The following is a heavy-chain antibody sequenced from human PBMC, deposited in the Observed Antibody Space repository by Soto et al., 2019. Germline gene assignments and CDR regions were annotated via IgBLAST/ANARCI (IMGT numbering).Heavy chain of an antibody. CDR1: GGSISSGGYY. CDR2: IYYSEST. Sequence: QVQLQESGPGLVKPSQTLSLTCTVSGGSISSGGYYWSWIRQHPGRGLEWIGYIYYSESTYYNPSLKTRVTISVDTSKNQFSLKLSSVTAADTAVYYCARETRPNYYDSSGPHDAFDIWGQGTMVTVSS. D-gene: IGHD3-22*01. V-gene: IGHV4-31*03. CDR3: ARETRPNYYDSSGPHDAFDI. J-gene: IGHJ3*02.